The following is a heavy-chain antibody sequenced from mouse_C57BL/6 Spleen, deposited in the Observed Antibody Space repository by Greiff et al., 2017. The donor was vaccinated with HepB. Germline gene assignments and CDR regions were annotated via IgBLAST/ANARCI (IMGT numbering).Heavy chain of an antibody. CDR3: AHITTVVANWYFDV. CDR1: GYTFTSYW. J-gene: IGHJ1*03. Sequence: QVQLQQPGAELVKPGASVKMSCKASGYTFTSYWITWVKQRPGQGLEWIGDIYPGSGSTNYNEKFKSKATLTVDTSSSTAYMQLSSLTSEDSAVYYCAHITTVVANWYFDVWGTGTTVTVSS. D-gene: IGHD1-1*01. CDR2: IYPGSGST. V-gene: IGHV1-55*01.